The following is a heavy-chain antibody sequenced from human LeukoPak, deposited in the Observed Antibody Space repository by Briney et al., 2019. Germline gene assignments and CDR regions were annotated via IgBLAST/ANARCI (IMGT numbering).Heavy chain of an antibody. Sequence: GGSLRLSCAASGFTFGDTWMNWVRQASGQGPEWVANIKQDGSEKFYVASVKGRFTISKDNAKNTVYLQMNSLRAEDTAAYYCVSFYETYWGRGTLVTVSS. V-gene: IGHV3-7*01. CDR1: GFTFGDTW. CDR2: IKQDGSEK. J-gene: IGHJ4*02. D-gene: IGHD2/OR15-2a*01. CDR3: VSFYETY.